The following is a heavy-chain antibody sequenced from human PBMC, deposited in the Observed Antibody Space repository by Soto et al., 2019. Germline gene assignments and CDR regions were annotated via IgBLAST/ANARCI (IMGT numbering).Heavy chain of an antibody. CDR1: GFTFSSYW. CDR2: INSDGSST. CDR3: ARDKRAGYDFWSGITQTLYYYYYGMDV. J-gene: IGHJ6*02. V-gene: IGHV3-74*01. D-gene: IGHD3-3*01. Sequence: PGGSLRLSCAASGFTFSSYWMHWVRQAPGKGLVWVSRINSDGSSTSYADSVKGRFTISRDNAKNTLYLQMNSLRAEDTAVYYCARDKRAGYDFWSGITQTLYYYYYGMDVWGQGTTVTVSS.